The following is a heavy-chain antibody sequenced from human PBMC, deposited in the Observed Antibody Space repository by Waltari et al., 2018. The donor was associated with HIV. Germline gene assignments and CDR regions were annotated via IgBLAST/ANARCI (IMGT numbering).Heavy chain of an antibody. Sequence: QVQLQESGPGLVKPSETLSLTCTVPGDPITGYYWSWVRQPPGKGLEWMGHIYYSGRTTYNPTLMSRVTISVDTSKNQLSLKLSAVTAADTAVFYCARHYHCWSVYYGALEYWGQGALVTVSS. CDR3: ARHYHCWSVYYGALEY. V-gene: IGHV4-59*01. J-gene: IGHJ4*02. D-gene: IGHD3-3*01. CDR2: IYYSGRT. CDR1: GDPITGYY.